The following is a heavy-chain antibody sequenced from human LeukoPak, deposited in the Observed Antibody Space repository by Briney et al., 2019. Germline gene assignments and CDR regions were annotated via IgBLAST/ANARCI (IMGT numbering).Heavy chain of an antibody. Sequence: GASVKVSCKAPGYTLTGYYMHWVRQAPGQGLEWMGWINPNSGGTNYAQKFQGRVTMTRDTSISTAYMELSRLRSDDTAVYYCARDLSRTVTTPILWSYPGGQGTLVTVSS. V-gene: IGHV1-2*02. CDR1: GYTLTGYY. CDR3: ARDLSRTVTTPILWSYP. CDR2: INPNSGGT. D-gene: IGHD4-17*01. J-gene: IGHJ5*02.